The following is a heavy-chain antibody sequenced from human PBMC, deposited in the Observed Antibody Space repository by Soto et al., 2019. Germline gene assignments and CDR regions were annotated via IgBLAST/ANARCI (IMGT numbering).Heavy chain of an antibody. J-gene: IGHJ5*02. D-gene: IGHD6-13*01. CDR2: ISDYNGNT. CDR1: CGTSTSHD. Sequence: SCASCGTSTSHDISWVRQAPGQGLEGMGWISDYNGNTNYAQKLQGRVTMTTDTSTSTAYMELRSLRSDDTAVYYCARVLGPEYKWFDPWGQGTLVTVSS. CDR3: ARVLGPEYKWFDP. V-gene: IGHV1-18*01.